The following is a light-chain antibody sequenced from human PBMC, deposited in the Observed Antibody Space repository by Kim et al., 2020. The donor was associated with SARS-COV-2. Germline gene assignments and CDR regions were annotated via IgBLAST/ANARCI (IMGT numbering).Light chain of an antibody. Sequence: SGERATLACRDSQSGSSNLALYHQKPGQAPRLLIYEASSRATDIPARFSGSGSGTEFTLTISSLQSEDFAVYYCQQYNDWLTWTFGQGTKVDIK. CDR1: QSGSSN. J-gene: IGKJ1*01. CDR2: EAS. CDR3: QQYNDWLTWT. V-gene: IGKV3-15*01.